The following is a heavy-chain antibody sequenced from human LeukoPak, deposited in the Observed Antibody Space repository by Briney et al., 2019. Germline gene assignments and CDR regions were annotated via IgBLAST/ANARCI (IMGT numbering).Heavy chain of an antibody. CDR2: ISGSGDNT. D-gene: IGHD6-19*01. V-gene: IGHV3-23*01. CDR3: AKRSGYTTGWFFDC. CDR1: GFIFSSYA. J-gene: IGHJ4*02. Sequence: GGSLKLSCAASGFIFSSYAMSWVSQAPGKGLEWVSSISGSGDNTYYAESVKGRFTISRDNSKNTLFLQMNSLRAEDTAVFYCAKRSGYTTGWFFDCWGQGTLVTVSS.